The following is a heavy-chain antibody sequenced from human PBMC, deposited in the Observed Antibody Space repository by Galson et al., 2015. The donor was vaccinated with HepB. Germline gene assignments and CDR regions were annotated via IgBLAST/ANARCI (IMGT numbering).Heavy chain of an antibody. CDR3: AKGKGNWNYVPSFVGFDY. V-gene: IGHV3-23*01. CDR2: ISGSGGST. J-gene: IGHJ4*02. CDR1: GFTFSSYA. D-gene: IGHD1-7*01. Sequence: SLRLSCAASGFTFSSYAMSWVRQAPGKGLEWVSAISGSGGSTYYADSVKGRFTISRDNSKNTLYLQMNSLRAEDTAVYYCAKGKGNWNYVPSFVGFDYWGQGTLVTVSS.